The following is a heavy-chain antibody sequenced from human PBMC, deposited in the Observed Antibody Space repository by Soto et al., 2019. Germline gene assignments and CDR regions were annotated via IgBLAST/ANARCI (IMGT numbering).Heavy chain of an antibody. CDR2: ISYDGSNK. CDR3: AKDLGDPESPLDY. D-gene: IGHD2-21*02. J-gene: IGHJ4*02. Sequence: GGSLRLSCAASGFTFSSYGMHWVRQAPGKGLEWVAVISYDGSNKYYADSVKGRFTISRDNSKNTLYLQMNSLRAEDTAVYYCAKDLGDPESPLDYWGQGTLVTVSS. CDR1: GFTFSSYG. V-gene: IGHV3-30*18.